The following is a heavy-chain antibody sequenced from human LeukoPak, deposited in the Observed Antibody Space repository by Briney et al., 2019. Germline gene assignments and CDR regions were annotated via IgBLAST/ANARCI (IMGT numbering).Heavy chain of an antibody. V-gene: IGHV1-18*01. CDR3: ARDVMVRGVIRALGY. CDR2: ISVYNGNT. CDR1: GYTFTGYG. D-gene: IGHD3-10*01. Sequence: GDSVKVSCKASGYTFTGYGISWVRQAPGQGLEWMGWISVYNGNTNYTQKLQGRVTMTTDTSTSTAYMELRSLRSDDTAVYYCARDVMVRGVIRALGYWGQGTLVTVSS. J-gene: IGHJ4*02.